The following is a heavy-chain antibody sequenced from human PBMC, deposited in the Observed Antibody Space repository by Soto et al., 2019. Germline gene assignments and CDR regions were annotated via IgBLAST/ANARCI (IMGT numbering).Heavy chain of an antibody. V-gene: IGHV1-18*04. D-gene: IGHD3-3*01. CDR2: ISTHNGNT. CDR3: AREGILGLFDAYDL. J-gene: IGHJ3*01. CDR1: VFTSSG. Sequence: QDQLVQSGAEVKKPGASVKVSCKASVFTSSGISWVRQAPGQRLDWMGWISTHNGNTIYEQKFQVRVIMTMDTSTTPVDMELRRLRPDDTAVYLGAREGILGLFDAYDLWGQGTIVTFSS.